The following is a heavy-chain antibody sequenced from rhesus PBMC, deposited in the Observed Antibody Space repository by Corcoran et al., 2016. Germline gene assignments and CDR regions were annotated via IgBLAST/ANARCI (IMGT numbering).Heavy chain of an antibody. CDR2: IYGSSGST. V-gene: IGHV4-76*01. Sequence: QVQLQESGPGVVKPSETLSLTCSVSGGSISGGYDWSWIRQPPGKGLEWIGYIYGSSGSTNYNPSLKNRVTISKDASKNEVSRKVGCVTAADTAVYYCAKTYGQHYFDYWGQGVLVTVSS. CDR1: GGSISGGYD. D-gene: IGHD4-29*01. CDR3: AKTYGQHYFDY. J-gene: IGHJ4*01.